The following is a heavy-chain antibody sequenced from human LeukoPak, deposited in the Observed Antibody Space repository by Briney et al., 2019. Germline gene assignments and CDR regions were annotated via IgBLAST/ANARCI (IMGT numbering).Heavy chain of an antibody. J-gene: IGHJ5*02. D-gene: IGHD2-2*01. CDR3: ARAPIGYCSSTSCLNWFDP. CDR1: GGSISSYY. V-gene: IGHV4-59*08. Sequence: SETLSLTCTVSGGSISSYYWSWIRQPPGKGLEWIGYIYYSGSTNYNPSLKSRVTISVDTSKNQFSLKLSSVTAADTAVYYCARAPIGYCSSTSCLNWFDPWGQGPLVPVPS. CDR2: IYYSGST.